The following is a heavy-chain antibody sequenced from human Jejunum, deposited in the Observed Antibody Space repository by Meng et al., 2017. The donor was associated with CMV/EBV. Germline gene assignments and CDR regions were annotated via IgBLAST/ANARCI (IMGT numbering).Heavy chain of an antibody. D-gene: IGHD3-16*01. CDR2: ISGSGGST. CDR3: AKHRLILYYYYAMDV. Sequence: GFIFSTYAMSWVRQAPGKGLEWVSAISGSGGSTFYADSVKGRFTISRDNSKNTLYLQMDSLRAEDTAVYYCAKHRLILYYYYAMDVWGPGTTVTVSS. V-gene: IGHV3-23*01. J-gene: IGHJ6*02. CDR1: GFIFSTYA.